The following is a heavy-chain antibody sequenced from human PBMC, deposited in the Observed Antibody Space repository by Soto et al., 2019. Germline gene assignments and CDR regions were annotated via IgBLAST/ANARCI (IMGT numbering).Heavy chain of an antibody. CDR2: IDPSDSYT. D-gene: IGHD2-2*01. Sequence: GESLKISCKGSGYSFTSYWISWVRQMPGKGLEWMGRIDPSDSYTNYSPSFQGHVTISADKSISTAYLQWSSLKASDTAMYYCASSIVVVPAAMYYYYGMDVWGQGTTVTVS. J-gene: IGHJ6*02. CDR1: GYSFTSYW. CDR3: ASSIVVVPAAMYYYYGMDV. V-gene: IGHV5-10-1*01.